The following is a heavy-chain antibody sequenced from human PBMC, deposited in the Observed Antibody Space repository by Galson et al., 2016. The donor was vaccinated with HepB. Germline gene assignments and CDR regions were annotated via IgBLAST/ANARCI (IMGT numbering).Heavy chain of an antibody. CDR3: AKEGKFGYSSSWYYGDYFDC. CDR1: GFTFSSYG. V-gene: IGHV3-30*18. J-gene: IGHJ4*02. D-gene: IGHD6-13*01. Sequence: SLRLSCAASGFTFSSYGMHWVRQAPGKGLEWVAVISYDGSNKYYANSVKGRFTISRDNSKNTLYLQMNSLRAEDTAVYYCAKEGKFGYSSSWYYGDYFDCWGQGTLVTVSS. CDR2: ISYDGSNK.